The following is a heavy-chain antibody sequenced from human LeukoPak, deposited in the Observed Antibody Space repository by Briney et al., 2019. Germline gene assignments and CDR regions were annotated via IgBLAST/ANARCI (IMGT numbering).Heavy chain of an antibody. V-gene: IGHV1-69*10. J-gene: IGHJ5*02. Sequence: ASVKVSCKASGGTFSIYTISWVRQAPGQGGEWMGGIIPILGIANYAQKFQGRVTITADKSTSTAYMELSSLRSEDTAVYYCARFGRLVIDPWGQGTLVTVSS. D-gene: IGHD3-10*01. CDR2: IIPILGIA. CDR1: GGTFSIYT. CDR3: ARFGRLVIDP.